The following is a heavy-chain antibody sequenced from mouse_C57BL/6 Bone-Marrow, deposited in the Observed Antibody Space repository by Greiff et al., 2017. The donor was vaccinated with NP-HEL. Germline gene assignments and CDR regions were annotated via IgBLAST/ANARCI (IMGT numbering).Heavy chain of an antibody. Sequence: EVQLQQSGPGLVKPSQSLSLTCSVTGYSITSGYYWNWIRQFPGNKLEWMGYISYDGSNNYNPSLKNRISITRDTSKNQFFLKLNSVTTEDTATYYCARDVTGTRYFDVWGTGTTVTVAS. CDR3: ARDVTGTRYFDV. CDR2: ISYDGSN. V-gene: IGHV3-6*01. D-gene: IGHD4-1*01. J-gene: IGHJ1*03. CDR1: GYSITSGYY.